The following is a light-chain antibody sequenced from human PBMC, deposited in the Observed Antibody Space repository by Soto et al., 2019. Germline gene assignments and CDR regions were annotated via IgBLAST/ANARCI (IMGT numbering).Light chain of an antibody. CDR2: KAS. CDR3: QQYNSYSRT. CDR1: QSISSW. Sequence: IQRTQSPSTLSASVGSSFTITCRASQSISSWLAWYQQKPGKAPKLLIYKASSLESGVPPRFSGSGSGTEFTLPISSLQPDDFATYYCQQYNSYSRTFGQGTRWIS. J-gene: IGKJ1*01. V-gene: IGKV1-5*03.